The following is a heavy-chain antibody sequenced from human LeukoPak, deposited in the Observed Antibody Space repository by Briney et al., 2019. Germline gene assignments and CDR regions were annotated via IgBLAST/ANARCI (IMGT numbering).Heavy chain of an antibody. D-gene: IGHD5-12*01. Sequence: GGSLRLSCATSGFTSSSFAMTWVRQAPGKGLEWVSAISGSGGSTYYADSVEGRFTISRDNSKNTLYLQMSSLRAEDTALYYCAKLQHTGYELARGFDYWGQGTLVTVSS. CDR3: AKLQHTGYELARGFDY. J-gene: IGHJ4*02. CDR1: GFTSSSFA. V-gene: IGHV3-23*01. CDR2: ISGSGGST.